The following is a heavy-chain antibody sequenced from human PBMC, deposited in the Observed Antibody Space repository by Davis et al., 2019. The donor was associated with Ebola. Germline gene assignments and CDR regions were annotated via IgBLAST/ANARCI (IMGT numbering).Heavy chain of an antibody. D-gene: IGHD4-17*01. Sequence: GESLKISCAASGFTFTSHSMTWVRQVPGKGLEWVSCISGSGGSTYYADSVKGRFTFSRDNSKNTLYLQMNSLRAEDTAVYYCAKGSLYGSRSITAGVDVWGQGTTVTVSS. CDR1: GFTFTSHS. CDR3: AKGSLYGSRSITAGVDV. J-gene: IGHJ6*02. CDR2: ISGSGGST. V-gene: IGHV3-23*01.